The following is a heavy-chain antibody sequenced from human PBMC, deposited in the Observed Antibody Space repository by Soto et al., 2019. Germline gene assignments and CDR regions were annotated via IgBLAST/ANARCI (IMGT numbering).Heavy chain of an antibody. CDR1: GGSISSGGYS. D-gene: IGHD7-27*01. CDR3: ARARANWGLYGMDV. CDR2: TYHSGST. J-gene: IGHJ6*02. Sequence: SETLSLTCAVSGGSISSGGYSWSWIRQPPGKGLEWIGYTYHSGSTYYNPSLKSRVTISVDRSKNQFSLKLSSVTAADTAVYYCARARANWGLYGMDVWGQGTTVTVSS. V-gene: IGHV4-30-2*01.